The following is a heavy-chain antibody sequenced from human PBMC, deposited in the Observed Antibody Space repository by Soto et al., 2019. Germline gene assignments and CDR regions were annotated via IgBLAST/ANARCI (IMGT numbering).Heavy chain of an antibody. Sequence: GASVKVSCKVSGYTLTELSMHWVRHAPGKGLEWMGGFDPEDGETIYAQKFQGRVTMTEDTSTDTAYMELSSLRSEDTAVYYCATGNPVAENTQWFDPWGQGTLVNVAS. V-gene: IGHV1-24*01. CDR2: FDPEDGET. J-gene: IGHJ5*02. D-gene: IGHD6-19*01. CDR3: ATGNPVAENTQWFDP. CDR1: GYTLTELS.